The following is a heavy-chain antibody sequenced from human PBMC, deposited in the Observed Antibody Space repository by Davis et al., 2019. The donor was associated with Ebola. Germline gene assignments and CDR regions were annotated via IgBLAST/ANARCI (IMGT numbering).Heavy chain of an antibody. D-gene: IGHD3-22*01. V-gene: IGHV3-74*01. Sequence: GESLKISCAASGFTFSSYWMHWVRQAPGKGLVWVSRINSDGSSTSYADSVKGRFTISRDNAKNSLYLQMNSLRAEDTAVYYCARVPSTYYYDSSGYYYDYYYYYGMDVWGQGTTVTVSS. CDR3: ARVPSTYYYDSSGYYYDYYYYYGMDV. J-gene: IGHJ6*02. CDR1: GFTFSSYW. CDR2: INSDGSST.